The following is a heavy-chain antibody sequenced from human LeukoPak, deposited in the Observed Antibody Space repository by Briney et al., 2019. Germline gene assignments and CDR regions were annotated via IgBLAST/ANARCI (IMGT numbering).Heavy chain of an antibody. CDR3: ARDLGGSNWYPFEY. J-gene: IGHJ4*02. CDR2: ICSSGSTI. V-gene: IGHV3-48*03. CDR1: GFTFSSYE. D-gene: IGHD6-13*01. Sequence: GGSLRLSCAASGFTFSSYEMNWVRQAPGEGLEWVSYICSSGSTIYSAESVKGRFTIYRDNAKNSLYLQMNSLRAEDTAVYYCARDLGGSNWYPFEYWGQGTLVTVSS.